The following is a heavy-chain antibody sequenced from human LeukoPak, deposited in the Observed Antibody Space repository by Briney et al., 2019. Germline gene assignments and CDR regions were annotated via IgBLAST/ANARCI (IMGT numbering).Heavy chain of an antibody. Sequence: SQTLSLTCTVSGGSISSTGYYWSWLRQPAGKGLEWIGSIYHSGSTYYNPSLKSRVTISVDTSKNQFSLKLSSVTAADTAVYYCARDRAGSYYIWGQGTMVTVSS. D-gene: IGHD1-26*01. CDR2: IYHSGST. CDR3: ARDRAGSYYI. CDR1: GGSISSTGYY. J-gene: IGHJ3*02. V-gene: IGHV4-61*02.